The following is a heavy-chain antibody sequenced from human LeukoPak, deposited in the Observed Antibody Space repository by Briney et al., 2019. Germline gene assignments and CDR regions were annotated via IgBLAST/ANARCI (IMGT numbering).Heavy chain of an antibody. D-gene: IGHD1-26*01. CDR2: ISSSGSTI. CDR3: ARGTYSGTYYAWYYFDY. V-gene: IGHV3-11*01. CDR1: GFTFSDNY. J-gene: IGHJ4*02. Sequence: GGSLRLSCAASGFTFSDNYMSWIRQAPGKGLEWVSYISSSGSTIYYADSVKGRFTISRDNAKNSLSLQMNSLRAEDTAVYYCARGTYSGTYYAWYYFDYWGQGTLVTVSS.